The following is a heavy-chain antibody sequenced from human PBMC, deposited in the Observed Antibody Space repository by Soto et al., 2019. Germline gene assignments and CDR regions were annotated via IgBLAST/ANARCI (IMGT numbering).Heavy chain of an antibody. CDR1: GFTFSSYW. Sequence: EVQLVESGGGLVQPGGSLRLSCAASGFTFSSYWMHWVRQAPGKGLVWVSRINSDGSSARYADSVKGRFTISRDNAKNTLYLHMYSLRAEDTAVYFCARGAYYDWWSMDVWGQGTTVNVSS. D-gene: IGHD3-3*01. CDR3: ARGAYYDWWSMDV. J-gene: IGHJ6*02. CDR2: INSDGSSA. V-gene: IGHV3-74*01.